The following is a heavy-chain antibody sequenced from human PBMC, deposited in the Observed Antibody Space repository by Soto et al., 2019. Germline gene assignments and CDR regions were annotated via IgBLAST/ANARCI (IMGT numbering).Heavy chain of an antibody. D-gene: IGHD3-9*01. CDR2: MNPNSGNT. V-gene: IGHV1-8*01. Sequence: ASVKVSCKASGYTFTSYDINWVRQATGQGLEWMGWMNPNSGNTGYAQKFQGRVTMTRNTSISTAYMELSSLRSEDTAVYYCARALDWKGGKDYWGQGTLVTVSS. J-gene: IGHJ4*02. CDR3: ARALDWKGGKDY. CDR1: GYTFTSYD.